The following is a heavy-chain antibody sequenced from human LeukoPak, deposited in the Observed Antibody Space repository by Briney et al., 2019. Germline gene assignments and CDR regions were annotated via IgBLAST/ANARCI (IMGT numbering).Heavy chain of an antibody. CDR1: GFTFSSYA. CDR3: AKRPCTNGVCYALLDY. Sequence: PGGSLRLSCAASGFTFSSYAMSWVRQAPGKGLEWVSAISGSGGSTYYADSVKGRFTISRANSKTTLYLQMNSLRAEDTAIYYCAKRPCTNGVCYALLDYWGQGTLVTVSS. J-gene: IGHJ4*02. CDR2: ISGSGGST. D-gene: IGHD2-8*01. V-gene: IGHV3-23*01.